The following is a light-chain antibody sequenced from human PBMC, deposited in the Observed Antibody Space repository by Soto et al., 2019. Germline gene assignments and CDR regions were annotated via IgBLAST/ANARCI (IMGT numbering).Light chain of an antibody. CDR2: DAS. CDR3: QHSDSTPYT. J-gene: IGKJ2*01. V-gene: IGKV1-39*01. CDR1: QTISTY. Sequence: DIQMTQSPSSLSASVGDRFPSTCRASQTISTYWNWYQQKPGKAPRLLIYDASILLSGVPSRFSGSGSGTDFTLTIASLQPEDFSTYYCQHSDSTPYTFGQGTKVEI.